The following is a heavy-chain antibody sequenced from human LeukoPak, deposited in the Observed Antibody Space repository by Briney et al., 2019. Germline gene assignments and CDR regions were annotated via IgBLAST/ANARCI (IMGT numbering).Heavy chain of an antibody. V-gene: IGHV3-30-3*01. CDR1: GFTFRSYA. CDR2: ISYDGSNT. CDR3: ASGVAVTDGSDY. Sequence: GGSLRLSCVASGFTFRSYAMHWVRQAPGKGLEWVAHISYDGSNTYYTDSVKGRFTISRDNSKNTLYLQMNSLRAEDTAVYYCASGVAVTDGSDYWGQGTLVTVSS. D-gene: IGHD2-21*02. J-gene: IGHJ4*02.